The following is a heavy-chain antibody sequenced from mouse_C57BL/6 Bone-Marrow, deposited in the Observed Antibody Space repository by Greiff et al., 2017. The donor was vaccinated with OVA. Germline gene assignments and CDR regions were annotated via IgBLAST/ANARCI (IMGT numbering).Heavy chain of an antibody. V-gene: IGHV3-1*01. Sequence: EVKLVESGPGMVKPSQSLSLTCTVTGYSITSGYDWHWIRHFPGNKLEWMGYISYSGSTNYNPSLKSRISITHDTSKNHFFLKLNSVTTEDTATYYCARTVTGYYAMDYWGQGTSVTVSS. J-gene: IGHJ4*01. CDR3: ARTVTGYYAMDY. D-gene: IGHD3-1*01. CDR1: GYSITSGYD. CDR2: ISYSGST.